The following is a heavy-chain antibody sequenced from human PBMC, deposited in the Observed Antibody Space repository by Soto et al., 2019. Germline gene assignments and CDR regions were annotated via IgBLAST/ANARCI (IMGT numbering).Heavy chain of an antibody. CDR3: AHTDPIYYYYGMDV. Sequence: QITLKESGPPLVKPTQTLTLTCTFSGFSLSTSGVGVGWIRQPPGKALEWLALIYWNDDKRYSPSLKSRLTITKDTSKNQVVLTMTNMDPVDTATYYCAHTDPIYYYYGMDVWGQGTTVTVSS. V-gene: IGHV2-5*01. J-gene: IGHJ6*02. CDR1: GFSLSTSGVG. CDR2: IYWNDDK.